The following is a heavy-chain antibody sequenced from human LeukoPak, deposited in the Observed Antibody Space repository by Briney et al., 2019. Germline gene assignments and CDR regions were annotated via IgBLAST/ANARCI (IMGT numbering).Heavy chain of an antibody. Sequence: GGSLRLSCAASGFTFSSYGMHWVRQAPGKGLEWVAFIRYDGSNKYYADSVEGRFTISRDNSKNTLYLQMNSLRAEDTAVYYCAKGGRGGYNKDYFDYWGQGTLVTVSS. V-gene: IGHV3-30*02. CDR1: GFTFSSYG. D-gene: IGHD5-24*01. CDR3: AKGGRGGYNKDYFDY. J-gene: IGHJ4*02. CDR2: IRYDGSNK.